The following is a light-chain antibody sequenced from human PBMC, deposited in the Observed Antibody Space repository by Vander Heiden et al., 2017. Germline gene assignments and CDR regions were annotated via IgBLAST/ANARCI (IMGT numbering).Light chain of an antibody. Sequence: RSRRSLVHTAGNTYLSWLQQRPGQPPRLLIFKVSSRFSGVPDRISSSWSGTDFTLKNSRVEAEDVGVYYCMQATEFPTFGQGTKVEI. V-gene: IGKV2-24*01. CDR1: RSLVHTAGNTY. J-gene: IGKJ1*01. CDR3: MQATEFPT. CDR2: KVS.